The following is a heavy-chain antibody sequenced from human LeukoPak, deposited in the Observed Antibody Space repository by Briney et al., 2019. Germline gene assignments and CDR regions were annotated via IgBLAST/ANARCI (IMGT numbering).Heavy chain of an antibody. CDR3: ARVRELWPLRLAGGFCS. V-gene: IGHV3-23*01. CDR1: GFTFSTYA. J-gene: IGHJ4*02. Sequence: GGSLRLSCAASGFTFSTYAMSWVRQAPGKGLEWVSAISGSGGSTYYADSVKGRFTISRDNSKNTLYLQMNSLRAEDTAVYYCARVRELWPLRLAGGFCSRGQGTLVIVPS. CDR2: ISGSGGST. D-gene: IGHD3-10*01.